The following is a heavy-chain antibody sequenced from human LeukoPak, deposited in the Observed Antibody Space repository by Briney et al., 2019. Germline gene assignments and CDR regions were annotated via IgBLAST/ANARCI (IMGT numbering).Heavy chain of an antibody. CDR2: INPNSGGT. CDR1: GYTFTGYY. V-gene: IGHV1-2*02. CDR3: ARTRGSHISMAYLDY. D-gene: IGHD2/OR15-2a*01. Sequence: ASVKVSCKASGYTFTGYYMHWVRQAPGQGLEWMGWINPNSGGTNYAQKFQGRVTMTRDTSISTAYMELSRLRSDDTAVYYCARTRGSHISMAYLDYWGQGTLVTVSS. J-gene: IGHJ4*02.